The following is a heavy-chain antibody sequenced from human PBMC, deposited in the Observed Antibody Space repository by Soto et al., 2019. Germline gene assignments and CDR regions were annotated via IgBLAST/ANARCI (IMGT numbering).Heavy chain of an antibody. Sequence: GGSLRLSCTASGFTFGDYAVSWFRQAPGKGLEWVGFIRSKAYGGTTEYAASVKGRFTISRDDSKSIAYLQMNSLKTEDTAVYYCTSIAVAGPYYYYGMDVWGQGTTVTVSS. J-gene: IGHJ6*02. V-gene: IGHV3-49*03. CDR3: TSIAVAGPYYYYGMDV. CDR1: GFTFGDYA. D-gene: IGHD6-19*01. CDR2: IRSKAYGGTT.